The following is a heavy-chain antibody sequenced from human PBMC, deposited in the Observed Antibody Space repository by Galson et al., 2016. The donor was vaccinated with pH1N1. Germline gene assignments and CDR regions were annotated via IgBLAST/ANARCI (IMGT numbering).Heavy chain of an antibody. V-gene: IGHV3-9*01. CDR3: AKVEGFWSGYYTD. CDR2: ISWNSGSI. J-gene: IGHJ4*02. Sequence: SLRISCAASGFTFDDYGMHWVRQAPGKGLEWVSGISWNSGSIGYADSVKGRFTISSDNAKNSLYLQMNSLRAEDTALDYCAKVEGFWSGYYTDWGQGTLVTVSS. CDR1: GFTFDDYG. D-gene: IGHD3-3*01.